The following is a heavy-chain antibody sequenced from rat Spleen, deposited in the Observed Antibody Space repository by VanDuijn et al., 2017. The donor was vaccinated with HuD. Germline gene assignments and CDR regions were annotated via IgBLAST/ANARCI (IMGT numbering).Heavy chain of an antibody. Sequence: EVQLVESDGGLVQPGRSLKLSCAASGFTFSNYYMAWVRQAPTKGLEWVASITPGGGSTYYRDSVKGRFTISRDNAKSTLYLQMDSLRSEDTATYYCATGYMYTTDSWGWFAYWGQGTLVTVSS. CDR2: ITPGGGST. V-gene: IGHV5-27*01. D-gene: IGHD1-6*01. CDR1: GFTFSNYY. CDR3: ATGYMYTTDSWGWFAY. J-gene: IGHJ3*01.